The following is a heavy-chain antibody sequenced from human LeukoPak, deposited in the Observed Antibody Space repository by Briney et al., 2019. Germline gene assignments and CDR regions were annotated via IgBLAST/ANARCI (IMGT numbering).Heavy chain of an antibody. J-gene: IGHJ4*02. CDR2: INQDGSKK. V-gene: IGHV3-7*01. CDR1: GFTFNTHW. D-gene: IGHD1-26*01. CDR3: ARDPDQIVGANFDY. Sequence: GGCLRLSCAASGFTFNTHWMNWVRQAPGKGLEWVANINQDGSKKYYVDSVKGRFTISRDNAKNSLYLQMNSLRAEDTAMYYCARDPDQIVGANFDYWGQGTLVTVSS.